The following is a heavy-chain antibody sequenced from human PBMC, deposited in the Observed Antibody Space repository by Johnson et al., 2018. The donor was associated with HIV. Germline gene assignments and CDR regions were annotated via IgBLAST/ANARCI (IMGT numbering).Heavy chain of an antibody. CDR2: IYSGGST. J-gene: IGHJ3*02. CDR3: AREAYAEGAFEI. CDR1: GFTVSSNY. D-gene: IGHD3-16*01. Sequence: EKLVESGGGLVQPGGSLRLSCAASGFTVSSNYMSWVRQAPGKGLEWVSVIYSGGSTYYADSVKGRFTISRDNSKNTLYLQMNSLRAEDTAVYYCAREAYAEGAFEIWGQGTMVTVSS. V-gene: IGHV3-66*01.